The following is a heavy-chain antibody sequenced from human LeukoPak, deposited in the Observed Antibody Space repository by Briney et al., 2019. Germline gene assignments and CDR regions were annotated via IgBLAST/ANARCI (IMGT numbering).Heavy chain of an antibody. J-gene: IGHJ6*02. V-gene: IGHV4-39*07. CDR3: ARGSGYRAYYYYYGMDV. D-gene: IGHD5-12*01. Sequence: SETLSLTCTVSGGSISSSSYYWGWARQPPGKGLEWIGSIYYDGSTHHNPSLKSRVTISVDKSKNQFSLKLSSVTAADTAVYYCARGSGYRAYYYYYGMDVWGQGTTVTVSS. CDR2: IYYDGST. CDR1: GGSISSSSYY.